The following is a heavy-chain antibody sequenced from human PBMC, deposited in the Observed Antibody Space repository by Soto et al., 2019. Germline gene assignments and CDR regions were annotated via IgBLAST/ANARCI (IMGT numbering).Heavy chain of an antibody. CDR3: ARDIRSRYFDL. CDR2: IWYDASNK. V-gene: IGHV3-33*01. Sequence: QVQLVESGGGVVQDGRSLRLSCAASGFTFSNYGMHWVRQAPGKGLEWVAVIWYDASNKYYADAVKGRFTISRDSSKNTLSLQMNSLRAEDTAVYYCARDIRSRYFDLWGRGTLVIVSS. CDR1: GFTFSNYG. J-gene: IGHJ2*01. D-gene: IGHD4-17*01.